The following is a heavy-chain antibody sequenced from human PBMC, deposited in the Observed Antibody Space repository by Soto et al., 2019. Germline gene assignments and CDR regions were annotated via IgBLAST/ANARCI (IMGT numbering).Heavy chain of an antibody. J-gene: IGHJ6*02. Sequence: QVQLQESGPGLVKPSETLSLTCTVSGGSISSYYWCWIRQPPGKGLEWIGYIYYSGSTNYNPSLKSRVTISVDTSKNQFSLKLSSVTAAHTAVYYCAREGLTGTIGLYYYYGMDVWGQGTTVTVSS. CDR3: AREGLTGTIGLYYYYGMDV. CDR2: IYYSGST. V-gene: IGHV4-59*01. CDR1: GGSISSYY. D-gene: IGHD1-7*01.